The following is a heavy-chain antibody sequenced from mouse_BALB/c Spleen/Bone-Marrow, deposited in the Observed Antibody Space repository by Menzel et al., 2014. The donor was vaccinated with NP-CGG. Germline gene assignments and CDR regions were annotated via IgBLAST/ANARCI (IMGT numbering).Heavy chain of an antibody. J-gene: IGHJ3*01. CDR1: GNTFTSYY. CDR2: INPSNGGT. D-gene: IGHD3-3*01. V-gene: IGHV1-53*01. CDR3: IRSAGTGFAY. Sequence: VQLQQSGTELVKPGASVKLSCKASGNTFTSYYMFWVKQRPGQGLEWIGEINPSNGGTVFNEKFKSKVTLTVDNSSSTAYIQLSGLTSEDSAVYYCIRSAGTGFAYWGQGTLVTVS.